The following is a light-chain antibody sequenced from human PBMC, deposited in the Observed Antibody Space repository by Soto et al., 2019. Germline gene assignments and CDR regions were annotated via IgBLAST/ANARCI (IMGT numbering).Light chain of an antibody. J-gene: IGLJ1*01. CDR3: TSYTSSSTLV. CDR1: SSDVGTYNL. Sequence: QSVLAQPASVSGSPEQSVTISCTGTSSDVGTYNLVSWYQQHPGKAPKLIIYEVAERPSGVSNRFSGSKFGNTASLTISGLLPEDEADYYCTSYTSSSTLVFGTGTKVTVL. V-gene: IGLV2-14*02. CDR2: EVA.